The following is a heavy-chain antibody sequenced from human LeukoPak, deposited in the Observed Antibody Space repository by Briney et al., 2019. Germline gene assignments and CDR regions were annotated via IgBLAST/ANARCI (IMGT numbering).Heavy chain of an antibody. CDR2: IYHSGST. CDR1: GGSINSTNW. J-gene: IGHJ5*02. D-gene: IGHD3-10*01. V-gene: IGHV4-4*02. Sequence: KPSETLSLTCTVSGGSINSTNWWSWVRQPPGKGLEWIGEIYHSGSTNYNPSLKSRVTISVDKSKNQFSLRLSSVTAADTAVYYCARGIFDFPHRTYYSGSGNYPTTPFDPWGQGTLVTVSS. CDR3: ARGIFDFPHRTYYSGSGNYPTTPFDP.